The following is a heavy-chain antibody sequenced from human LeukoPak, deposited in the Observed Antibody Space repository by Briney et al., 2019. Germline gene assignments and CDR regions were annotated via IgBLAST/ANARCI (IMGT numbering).Heavy chain of an antibody. V-gene: IGHV1-2*02. CDR3: ARRKAAAAGRDAFDI. D-gene: IGHD6-13*01. J-gene: IGHJ3*02. CDR2: ITPNSGDT. CDR1: GYTFTGYY. Sequence: GASVKVSCKASGYTFTGYYMHWVRQAPGQGLEWMGWITPNSGDTHYAQKFQGRVTMTRDTSISTAYMELSRLRSDDTAVYYRARRKAAAAGRDAFDIWGQGTMVTVSS.